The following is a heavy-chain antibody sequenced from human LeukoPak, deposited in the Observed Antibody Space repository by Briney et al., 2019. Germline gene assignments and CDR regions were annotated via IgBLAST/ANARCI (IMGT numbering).Heavy chain of an antibody. CDR1: GFTFSSYE. D-gene: IGHD3-22*01. J-gene: IGHJ4*02. CDR2: ISSSGSTI. Sequence: GGSLRLSCAASGFTFSSYEMNWVRQAPGKGLEWVSYISSSGSTIYYADSVKGRFTISRDNAKNSLYLQMNSLRAEDTAVYYCARVHYYDSSGYYSGYFDYWGQGTLVTVSS. CDR3: ARVHYYDSSGYYSGYFDY. V-gene: IGHV3-48*03.